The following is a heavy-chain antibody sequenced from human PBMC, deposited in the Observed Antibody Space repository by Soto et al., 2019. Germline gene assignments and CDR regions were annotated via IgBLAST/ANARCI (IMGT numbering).Heavy chain of an antibody. J-gene: IGHJ4*02. CDR2: INANNGHT. D-gene: IGHD4-4*01. CDR3: AREIDYNIDC. V-gene: IGHV1-18*04. CDR1: GYTFTTYG. Sequence: QGQLVQSAGELKKPGASLKVSCKTSGYTFTTYGVSWVRQAPGQGLEWLAWINANNGHTNYAQKLQGRVTVTADTSTATAYMELRSLTSDDTAVYYCAREIDYNIDCWGQGTLVTVSS.